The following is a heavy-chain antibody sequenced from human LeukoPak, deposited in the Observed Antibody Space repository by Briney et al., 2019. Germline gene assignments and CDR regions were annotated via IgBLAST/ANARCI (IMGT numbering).Heavy chain of an antibody. CDR2: XYSSGST. Sequence: PSETLSLTCTVSGGSISNYYWSWXXQPPGRGLXWIGYXYSSGSTXXXPSHKSRVXISXXTSKNQLSLKLSSVTAADTAVYYCARGPTRYYFDYWGQGTLVTVSS. CDR1: GGSISNYY. J-gene: IGHJ4*02. CDR3: ARGPTRYYFDY. V-gene: IGHV4-59*01.